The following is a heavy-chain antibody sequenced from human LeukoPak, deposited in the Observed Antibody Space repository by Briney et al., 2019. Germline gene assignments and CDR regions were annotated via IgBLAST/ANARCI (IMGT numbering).Heavy chain of an antibody. Sequence: SETLSLTCTVSGGSISSYYWSWIRQPPGKGLESIGYVHYSGSTHYNPSLKSRVTISLDTSKNQFSVNLNSVTAADTAVYYCARGSYSVDYWGQGTLVTVSS. V-gene: IGHV4-59*01. D-gene: IGHD1-26*01. CDR2: VHYSGST. J-gene: IGHJ4*02. CDR3: ARGSYSVDY. CDR1: GGSISSYY.